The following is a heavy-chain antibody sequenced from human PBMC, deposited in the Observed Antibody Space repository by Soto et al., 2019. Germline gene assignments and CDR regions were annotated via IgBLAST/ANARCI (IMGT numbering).Heavy chain of an antibody. CDR1: GYTFTGYY. D-gene: IGHD1-20*01. Sequence: ASVKVSCKASGYTFTGYYMHWVRQTPGQGLEWMGWINPNSGGTNYAQKFQGRVTMTRDTSISTAYMELSRLRSDDTAVYYCAQLNWNPGDNWFDPRGKGPLVTVSS. J-gene: IGHJ5*02. CDR3: AQLNWNPGDNWFDP. CDR2: INPNSGGT. V-gene: IGHV1-2*02.